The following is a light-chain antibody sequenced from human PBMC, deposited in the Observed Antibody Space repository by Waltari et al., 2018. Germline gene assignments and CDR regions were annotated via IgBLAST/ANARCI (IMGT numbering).Light chain of an antibody. CDR3: SSYTTVTTVI. CDR2: DVN. Sequence: QSALTQPASVSGSPGQSITISCTGTSSDIGSYNYVSWYQQHPGKAPKLMIYDVNNRPSGVSSRFSVSKSGKTASLTISGLQAEDEADYYCSSYTTVTTVIFGGGTKLTVV. CDR1: SSDIGSYNY. V-gene: IGLV2-14*01. J-gene: IGLJ2*01.